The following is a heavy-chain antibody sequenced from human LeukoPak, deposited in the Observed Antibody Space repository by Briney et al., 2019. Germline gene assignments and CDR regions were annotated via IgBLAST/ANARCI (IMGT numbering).Heavy chain of an antibody. CDR3: ARQSRDGSKNRGYYFDY. J-gene: IGHJ4*02. D-gene: IGHD3-10*01. Sequence: GGSLRLSCQGFGYPFTTSWIGWVRQLPGKGLEWTAIIYAGNSDAKYSPSFQGQVSISADRSISTVYLQWSSLKASDTAMYYCARQSRDGSKNRGYYFDYWGQGTLVTVSS. CDR2: IYAGNSDA. CDR1: GYPFTTSW. V-gene: IGHV5-51*01.